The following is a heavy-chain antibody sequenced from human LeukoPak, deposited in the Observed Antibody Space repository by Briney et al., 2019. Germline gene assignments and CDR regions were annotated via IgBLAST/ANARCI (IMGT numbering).Heavy chain of an antibody. J-gene: IGHJ6*03. CDR1: GFTFSSYW. CDR3: ARDLVEYYDFWSGYSNYYYYYMDV. D-gene: IGHD3-3*01. V-gene: IGHV3-7*01. Sequence: PGGSLRLSCAASGFTFSSYWMSWVRQAPGKGLEWVANIKQDGSEKYYVDSVKGRFTISRDNAKNSLYLQMNSLRAEDTAVYYCARDLVEYYDFWSGYSNYYYYYMDVWGKGTTVTVSS. CDR2: IKQDGSEK.